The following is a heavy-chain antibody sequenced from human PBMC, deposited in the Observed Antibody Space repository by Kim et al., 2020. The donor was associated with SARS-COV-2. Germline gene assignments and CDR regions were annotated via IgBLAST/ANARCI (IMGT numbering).Heavy chain of an antibody. CDR2: T. J-gene: IGHJ2*01. CDR3: ARLGGYWYFDL. D-gene: IGHD3-10*01. V-gene: IGHV5-10-1*01. Sequence: TNYSPSFQGHVTISADKSISTAYLQWSSLKASDTAMYYWARLGGYWYFDLWGRGTLVTVSS.